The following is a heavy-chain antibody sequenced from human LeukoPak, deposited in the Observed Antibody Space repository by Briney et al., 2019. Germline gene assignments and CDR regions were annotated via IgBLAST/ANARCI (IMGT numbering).Heavy chain of an antibody. CDR3: AKDDPSGWYGGY. V-gene: IGHV3-23*01. Sequence: PGGSLRLSCAASGFTCSSYAMSWVRHAPGKGLGWVSAISGSGGGTYYADSVKGRFAISRDNSKNTLYLQMNSLRAEDTALYYCAKDDPSGWYGGYWGQGTLVTVSS. CDR1: GFTCSSYA. D-gene: IGHD6-19*01. J-gene: IGHJ4*02. CDR2: ISGSGGGT.